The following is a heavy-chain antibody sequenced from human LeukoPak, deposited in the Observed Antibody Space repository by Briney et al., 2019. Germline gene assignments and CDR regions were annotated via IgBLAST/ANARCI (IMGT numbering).Heavy chain of an antibody. J-gene: IGHJ4*02. CDR3: ARGSVRGVIMAY. Sequence: GGSLRLSCAASGFNFNNYWMSWVRQAPGKGLEWVANIKQDGSEKYYVDSVKGRFTISRDNAKNSLYLQMNSLRAEDTAVYYCARGSVRGVIMAYWGQGTLVTVSS. CDR1: GFNFNNYW. D-gene: IGHD3-10*01. V-gene: IGHV3-7*03. CDR2: IKQDGSEK.